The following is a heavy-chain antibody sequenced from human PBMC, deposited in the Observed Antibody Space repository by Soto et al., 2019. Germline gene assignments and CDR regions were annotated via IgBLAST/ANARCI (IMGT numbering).Heavy chain of an antibody. Sequence: SETLSLTCSVSGGCMSSSSYSWVWIRQPPGKGLEWIGSIYYGGRAYYNPSLKSRVTISVDTSKRQFSVRLSSVTAADTAVYYCARLDEQYCSGYTCYSRRYFDYWGQGTLGTVSS. V-gene: IGHV4-39*01. D-gene: IGHD2-15*01. CDR3: ARLDEQYCSGYTCYSRRYFDY. CDR1: GGCMSSSSYS. J-gene: IGHJ4*03. CDR2: IYYGGRA.